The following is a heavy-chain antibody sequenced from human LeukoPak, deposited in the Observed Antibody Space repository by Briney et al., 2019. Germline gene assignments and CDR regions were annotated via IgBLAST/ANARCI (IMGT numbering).Heavy chain of an antibody. Sequence: PGGSLRLSCAASGFTFSSYAMSWVRQAPGKGLEWVSAISGSGGSTYYADSVKGRFTISRDNSKNMLYLQMNSLRAEDTAVYYCAKFQSVFGVVAPIDYWGQGTLVTVSS. CDR3: AKFQSVFGVVAPIDY. J-gene: IGHJ4*02. V-gene: IGHV3-23*01. CDR1: GFTFSSYA. CDR2: ISGSGGST. D-gene: IGHD3-3*01.